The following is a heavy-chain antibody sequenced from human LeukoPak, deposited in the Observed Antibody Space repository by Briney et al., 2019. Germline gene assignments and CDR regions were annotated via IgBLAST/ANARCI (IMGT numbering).Heavy chain of an antibody. J-gene: IGHJ6*02. CDR1: GFTFYDYG. CDR3: ARVSADYVWGSYAHTYYGMDV. CDR2: IYSGGST. Sequence: PGGSLRLSCAASGFTFYDYGMSWVRQAPGKGLEWVSVIYSGGSTYFSDSVQGRFTISRDNSKNTLYLQMNSLRAEDTAVYYCARVSADYVWGSYAHTYYGMDVWGQGTTVTVSS. D-gene: IGHD3-16*01. V-gene: IGHV3-53*01.